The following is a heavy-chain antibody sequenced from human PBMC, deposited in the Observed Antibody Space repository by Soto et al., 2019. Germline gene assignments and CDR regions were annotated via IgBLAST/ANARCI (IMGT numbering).Heavy chain of an antibody. V-gene: IGHV1-3*01. D-gene: IGHD3-10*01. J-gene: IGHJ5*02. CDR1: GYTFTSYA. CDR3: ARDSNGSGSNRFDP. CDR2: INAGNGNT. Sequence: SSVQVSCKASGYTFTSYAMHWVRQAPGQRLEWMGWINAGNGNTKYSQKFQGRVTITRDTSASTAYMELSSLRSEDTAVYYCARDSNGSGSNRFDPWGQGTPVTVS.